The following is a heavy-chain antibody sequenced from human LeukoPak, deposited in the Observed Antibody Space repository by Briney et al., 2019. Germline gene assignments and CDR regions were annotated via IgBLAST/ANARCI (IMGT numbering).Heavy chain of an antibody. CDR1: GFTFSSYS. CDR3: ARDLNLRYFDWLSS. Sequence: PGGSLRLSCAASGFTFSSYSMNWVRQAPGEGLEWVSSISSSSSYIYYADSVKGRFTISRDNAKNSLYLQMNSLRAEDTAVYYCARDLNLRYFDWLSSWGQGTLVTVSS. CDR2: ISSSSSYI. V-gene: IGHV3-21*01. D-gene: IGHD3-9*01. J-gene: IGHJ5*02.